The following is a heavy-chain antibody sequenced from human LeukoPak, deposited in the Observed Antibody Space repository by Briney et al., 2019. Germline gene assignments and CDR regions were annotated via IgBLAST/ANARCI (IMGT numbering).Heavy chain of an antibody. V-gene: IGHV4-34*01. Sequence: PSETLSLTCAVYGGSFSGYYWSWIRQPPGKGLEWIGEINHSGSTNYNPSLKSRATISADTSKNQFSLKLSSVTAADTAVYYCARGAVVVPAAKPRAYGMDVWGKGTTVTVSS. CDR1: GGSFSGYY. CDR3: ARGAVVVPAAKPRAYGMDV. CDR2: INHSGST. D-gene: IGHD2-2*01. J-gene: IGHJ6*04.